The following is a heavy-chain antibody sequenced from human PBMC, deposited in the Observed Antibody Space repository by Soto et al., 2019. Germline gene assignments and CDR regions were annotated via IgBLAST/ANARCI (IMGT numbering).Heavy chain of an antibody. Sequence: QVQLVQSGAEVKRPGSSLKVSCETSGGTSTIYTITWVRQAPGQGLQWMGRIVPTLRITNYAQEFQGRLTITADTSTSTVHMELSSLTSEDAAVYYCTTQKFGAGRVGVYYWGQGTLVTVSS. J-gene: IGHJ4*02. CDR2: IVPTLRIT. CDR3: TTQKFGAGRVGVYY. V-gene: IGHV1-69*02. CDR1: GGTSTIYT. D-gene: IGHD3-10*01.